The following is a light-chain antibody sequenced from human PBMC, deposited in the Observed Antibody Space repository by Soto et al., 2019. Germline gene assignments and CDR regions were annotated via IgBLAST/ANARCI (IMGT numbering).Light chain of an antibody. Sequence: EILLTQSPAILSVSPGERATLSCRASQSISRSLAWYQQKPGQAPRLLIYAASSRATGIPDRFSGSGSGTDFTLFINRLEPEDFAVYYCHQYGSSRWTFGQGTKVDIK. CDR2: AAS. CDR3: HQYGSSRWT. V-gene: IGKV3-20*01. CDR1: QSISRS. J-gene: IGKJ1*01.